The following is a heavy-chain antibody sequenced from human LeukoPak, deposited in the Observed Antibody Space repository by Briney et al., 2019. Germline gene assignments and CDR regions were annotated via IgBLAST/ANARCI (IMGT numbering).Heavy chain of an antibody. CDR2: INWNGGST. Sequence: GGSLRLSRAASGFTFDDYGMSWVRQAPGKGLEWVSGINWNGGSTGYADSVKGRFTISRDNAKNSLYLQMNSLRAEDTALYYCARDISYYYDSSGYRYFDYWGQGTLVTVSS. J-gene: IGHJ4*02. D-gene: IGHD3-22*01. CDR3: ARDISYYYDSSGYRYFDY. CDR1: GFTFDDYG. V-gene: IGHV3-20*04.